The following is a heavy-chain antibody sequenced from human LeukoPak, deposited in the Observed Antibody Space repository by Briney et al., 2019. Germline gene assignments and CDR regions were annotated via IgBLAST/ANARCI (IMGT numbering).Heavy chain of an antibody. CDR3: ARGRALRYQLPYGVSAFDI. Sequence: PGGSLRLSCAASGFTFSSYSMDWVRQAPGKGLEWVSYISSSSSTIYYADSVKGRFTISRDNAKNSLYLQMNSLRAEDTAVYYCARGRALRYQLPYGVSAFDIWGQGTMVTVSS. J-gene: IGHJ3*02. D-gene: IGHD2-2*02. CDR1: GFTFSSYS. CDR2: ISSSSSTI. V-gene: IGHV3-48*04.